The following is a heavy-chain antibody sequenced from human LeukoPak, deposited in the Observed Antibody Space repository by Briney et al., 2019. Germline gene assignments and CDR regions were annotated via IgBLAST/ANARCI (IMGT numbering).Heavy chain of an antibody. CDR2: IYYSENT. J-gene: IGHJ5*02. Sequence: PSETLSLTCTVSGGSISSYYWSWIRQPPGKGPEWIGYIYYSENTNYNPSLKSRVTISVDTSKNQFSLKLSSVTAADTAVYYCARVSLLSRYTNWFDPWGQGTLVTVSS. D-gene: IGHD1-26*01. CDR3: ARVSLLSRYTNWFDP. V-gene: IGHV4-59*01. CDR1: GGSISSYY.